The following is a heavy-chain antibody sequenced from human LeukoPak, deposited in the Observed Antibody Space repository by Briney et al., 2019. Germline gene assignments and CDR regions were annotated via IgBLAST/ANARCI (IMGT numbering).Heavy chain of an antibody. CDR1: GIGFSNYW. J-gene: IGHJ4*02. V-gene: IGHV3-74*01. CDR3: ARMGVGHTGLDF. Sequence: GGSLRLSCAASGIGFSNYWMHWVRQAPGKGLVWVSRIKDDGVGANYADPAKGRFTISRDNAKNTLYLQMTSLRAEDTAVYYCARMGVGHTGLDFWGQGVLVTVSS. D-gene: IGHD1-26*01. CDR2: IKDDGVGA.